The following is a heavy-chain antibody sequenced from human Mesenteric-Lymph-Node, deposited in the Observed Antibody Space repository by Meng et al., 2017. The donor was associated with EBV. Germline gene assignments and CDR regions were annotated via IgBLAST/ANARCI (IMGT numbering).Heavy chain of an antibody. CDR3: ARFLYSSAFY. Sequence: QVRQVESGGGLVMPGGCLGLSCGASGVTFSDYLMSWVRQAPGKGLEWVAYISGSGDAVYYADSVKGRFTVSRDNAKNSLYLQLNSLRADDTAVYYCARFLYSSAFYWGLGTLVTVSS. CDR2: ISGSGDAV. V-gene: IGHV3-11*01. D-gene: IGHD6-6*01. CDR1: GVTFSDYL. J-gene: IGHJ4*02.